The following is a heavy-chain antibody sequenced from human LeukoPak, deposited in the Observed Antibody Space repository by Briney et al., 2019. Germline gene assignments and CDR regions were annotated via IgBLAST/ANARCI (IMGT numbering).Heavy chain of an antibody. J-gene: IGHJ4*02. D-gene: IGHD2-15*01. Sequence: GGSLRLSCAASGFTFSSYAMSWVRQAPGKGQEWVSAISGSGGSTYYADSVKGRFTISRDNSKNTLYLQMNSLRAEDTAVYYCASVVVAATGGDYWGQGTLVTVSS. CDR3: ASVVVAATGGDY. CDR1: GFTFSSYA. V-gene: IGHV3-23*01. CDR2: ISGSGGST.